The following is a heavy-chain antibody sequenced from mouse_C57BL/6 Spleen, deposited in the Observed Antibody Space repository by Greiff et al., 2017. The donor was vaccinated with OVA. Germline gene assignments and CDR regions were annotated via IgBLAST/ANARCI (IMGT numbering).Heavy chain of an antibody. D-gene: IGHD2-5*01. CDR3: ARFRDSNFDY. J-gene: IGHJ2*01. CDR1: GYTFTSYW. Sequence: QVQLQQPGAELVKPGASVKLSCKASGYTFTSYWMQWVKQRPGQGLEWIGEIDPSDSYTNYNQKFKGKATLTVDTSSSTAYMQLSSLTSEDSAVYYFARFRDSNFDYWGQGTTLTVAS. V-gene: IGHV1-50*01. CDR2: IDPSDSYT.